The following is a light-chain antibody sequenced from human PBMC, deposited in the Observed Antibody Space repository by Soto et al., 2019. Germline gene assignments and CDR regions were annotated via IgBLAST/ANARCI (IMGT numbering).Light chain of an antibody. CDR2: DVS. CDR1: QSVSDKQ. Sequence: EVLLTQSKGTLSLSPGERATLSCRPSQSVSDKQLAWYQQKPGQAPRLLIYDVSSRATAIPDRFSGSGSGTDFTLTINRLENEDCAVYYCQQYTQSMWTFGPGTKVDIK. J-gene: IGKJ1*01. V-gene: IGKV3-20*01. CDR3: QQYTQSMWT.